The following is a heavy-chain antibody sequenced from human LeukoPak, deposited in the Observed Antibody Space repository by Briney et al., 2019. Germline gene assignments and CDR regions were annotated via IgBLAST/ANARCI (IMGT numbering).Heavy chain of an antibody. Sequence: PSGTLSLTCAVSGGSISSGGYSWSWIRQPPGKGLEWIGYIYHSGSTYYNPSLKSRVTISVDRSKNQFSLKLSSVTAADTAVYYCARWPFGRRLGESDAFDIWGQGTMVTVSS. CDR1: GGSISSGGYS. CDR2: IYHSGST. CDR3: ARWPFGRRLGESDAFDI. J-gene: IGHJ3*02. D-gene: IGHD3-10*01. V-gene: IGHV4-30-2*01.